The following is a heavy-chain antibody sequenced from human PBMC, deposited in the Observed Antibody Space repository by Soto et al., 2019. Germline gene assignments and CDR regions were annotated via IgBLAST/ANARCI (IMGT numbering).Heavy chain of an antibody. D-gene: IGHD3-10*01. V-gene: IGHV4-34*01. CDR2: INHSGST. CDR1: GGSFSGYY. Sequence: PSETLSLTCIISGGSFSGYYWGWIRQPPGKGLEWLGQINHSGSTHYNPSPESRVLISVDTSKNLFAINLTSVNAADTAVYYCARIKGLRRHGAVDIWGQGTRVTASS. J-gene: IGHJ3*02. CDR3: ARIKGLRRHGAVDI.